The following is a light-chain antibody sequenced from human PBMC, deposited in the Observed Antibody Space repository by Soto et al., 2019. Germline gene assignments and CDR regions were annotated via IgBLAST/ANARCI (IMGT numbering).Light chain of an antibody. J-gene: IGKJ1*01. Sequence: DIVLTQSPGTLSFSPGESATLSFRASQSVDSTYITWYQQKPGQAPRLLIYGTSGRATGIPDRFSGSGSGTDFTLTISRLEPEDFAVYYCQHYDSSRTFGQGTKV. CDR1: QSVDSTY. CDR3: QHYDSSRT. V-gene: IGKV3-20*01. CDR2: GTS.